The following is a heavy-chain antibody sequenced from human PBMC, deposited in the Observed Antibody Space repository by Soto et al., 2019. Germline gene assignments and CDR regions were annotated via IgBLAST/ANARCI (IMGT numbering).Heavy chain of an antibody. J-gene: IGHJ4*02. V-gene: IGHV3-30-3*02. CDR2: FPPDGGSE. Sequence: QVLLVESGGGVVRPGESLRLSCAASGFNVGSLAMHWIRQAPGKGLEWVAVFPPDGGSEDYSDSVKGRFTIYRDDTKNILYLQMTSLRPEDAGLYYCATGQDFYYDTSRYWGQGTLVTVSS. D-gene: IGHD3-22*01. CDR3: ATGQDFYYDTSRY. CDR1: GFNVGSLA.